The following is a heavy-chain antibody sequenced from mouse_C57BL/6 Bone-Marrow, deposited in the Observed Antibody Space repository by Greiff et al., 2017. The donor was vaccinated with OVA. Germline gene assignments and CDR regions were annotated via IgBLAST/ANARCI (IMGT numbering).Heavy chain of an antibody. J-gene: IGHJ1*03. CDR3: ARDLAVVAFYWYFDV. D-gene: IGHD1-1*01. CDR2: ISDGGSYT. Sequence: EVKLMESGGGLVKPGGSLKLSCAASGFTFSSYAMSWVRQTPEKRLEWVATISDGGSYTYYPDNVKGRFTISRDNAKNNLYLQMSHLKSEDTAMYYCARDLAVVAFYWYFDVWGTGTTVTVSS. V-gene: IGHV5-4*01. CDR1: GFTFSSYA.